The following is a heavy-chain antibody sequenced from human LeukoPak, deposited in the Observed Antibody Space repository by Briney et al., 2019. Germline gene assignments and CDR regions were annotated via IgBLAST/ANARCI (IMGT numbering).Heavy chain of an antibody. Sequence: PSETLSLTCTLSGGSISSGDYYWSWIRQPPGKGLEWIGYIYYSGSTYYNPSLKSRVTISVDTSKNQFSLKLSSVTAADTAVYYCARGSGFGSAFDIWGQGTMVTVSS. CDR2: IYYSGST. J-gene: IGHJ3*02. CDR3: ARGSGFGSAFDI. CDR1: GGSISSGDYY. D-gene: IGHD3-10*01. V-gene: IGHV4-30-4*01.